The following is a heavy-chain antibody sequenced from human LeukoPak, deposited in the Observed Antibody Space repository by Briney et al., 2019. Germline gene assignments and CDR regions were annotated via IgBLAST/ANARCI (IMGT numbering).Heavy chain of an antibody. J-gene: IGHJ3*02. CDR1: GFTVSSDY. CDR3: ARGSYGWGAFDI. Sequence: GGSLRLSCAASGFTVSSDYMSWVRQAPGKGLEYVSTVTDDSAYIYYADSVKGRFSISRDNSKNTLYLQMSSLRAEDTAVYYCARGSYGWGAFDIWGQGTMVTVSS. D-gene: IGHD1-26*01. CDR2: TDDSAYI. V-gene: IGHV3-66*01.